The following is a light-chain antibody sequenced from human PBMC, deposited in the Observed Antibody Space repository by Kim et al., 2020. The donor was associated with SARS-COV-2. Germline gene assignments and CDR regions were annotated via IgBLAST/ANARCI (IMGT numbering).Light chain of an antibody. CDR1: NIGSKS. CDR2: YDS. Sequence: PGKTARITCGGNNIGSKSVHWYQQKPGQAPVLVIYYDSDRPSGIPERFSGSNSGNTATLTISRVEAGDEADYYCQVWDSSSDHPVFGGGTKLTVL. V-gene: IGLV3-21*04. CDR3: QVWDSSSDHPV. J-gene: IGLJ2*01.